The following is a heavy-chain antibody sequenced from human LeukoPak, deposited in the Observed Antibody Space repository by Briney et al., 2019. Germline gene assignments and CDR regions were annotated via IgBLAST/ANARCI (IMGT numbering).Heavy chain of an antibody. CDR1: GGSVSSGSYY. CDR3: ARDKNWSHAFDI. D-gene: IGHD1-1*01. J-gene: IGHJ3*02. CDR2: IYYSGST. V-gene: IGHV4-61*01. Sequence: SETLSLTCTVSGGSVSSGSYYWSWIRQPPGKGLEWIGYIYYSGSTNYNPSLKSRVTISVDTSKNQFSLKLSSVTAADTAVYYCARDKNWSHAFDIWGQGTMVTVSS.